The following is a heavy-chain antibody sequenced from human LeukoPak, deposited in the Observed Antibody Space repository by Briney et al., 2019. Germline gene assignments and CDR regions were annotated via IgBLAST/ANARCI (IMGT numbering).Heavy chain of an antibody. CDR1: GGSISSTIYY. Sequence: SETLSLTCTVSGGSISSTIYYCAWIRQPPGKGLEWIGSIYYGGKTYYNPSLKSRVTTSVDTSKNQFSLKLSSVTAADTAVYYCARHYEHFDYWGQGTLVTVSS. CDR3: ARHYEHFDY. CDR2: IYYGGKT. D-gene: IGHD5-12*01. J-gene: IGHJ4*02. V-gene: IGHV4-39*01.